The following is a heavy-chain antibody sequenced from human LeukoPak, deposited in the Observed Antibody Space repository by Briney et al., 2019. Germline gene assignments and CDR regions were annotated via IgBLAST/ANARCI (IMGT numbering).Heavy chain of an antibody. CDR2: IYYSGST. CDR1: GGSISSSSYY. CDR3: ARVGRYYDFWSGYFARVWLPEPPHTFDY. D-gene: IGHD3-3*01. V-gene: IGHV4-39*07. J-gene: IGHJ4*02. Sequence: SETLSLTCTVSGGSISSSSYYWGWIRQPPGKGLEWIGSIYYSGSTYYNPSLKSRVTISVDTSKNQFSLKLSSVTAADTAVYYCARVGRYYDFWSGYFARVWLPEPPHTFDYWGQGTLVTVSS.